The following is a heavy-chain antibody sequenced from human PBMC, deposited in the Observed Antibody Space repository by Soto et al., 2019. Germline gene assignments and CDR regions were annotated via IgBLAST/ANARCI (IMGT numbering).Heavy chain of an antibody. Sequence: SETLCLTCTVSGGSISSSSWSWIRQPPGRGLEWIGYIYNSGRTDYNPSLKSRVTISVDTSKNHFSLKLSSVTPADTAVYYCARARFCTSTSCYHYFDFWGQGTLVTVSA. CDR2: IYNSGRT. J-gene: IGHJ4*02. V-gene: IGHV4-59*01. CDR1: GGSISSSS. D-gene: IGHD2-2*01. CDR3: ARARFCTSTSCYHYFDF.